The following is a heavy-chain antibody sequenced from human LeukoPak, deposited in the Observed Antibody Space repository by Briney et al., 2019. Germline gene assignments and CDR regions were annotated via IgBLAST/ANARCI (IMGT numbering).Heavy chain of an antibody. Sequence: PGGSLRLSCAASGFTFSSYWMSWVRQAPGKGLEWVANIKQDGSEKYYVDSVKGRFTISRDNAKNSLYLQMNSLRAEDTAVYYCAREQDIDYGDTNWFDPWGQGTLVTVSS. J-gene: IGHJ5*02. CDR3: AREQDIDYGDTNWFDP. CDR1: GFTFSSYW. CDR2: IKQDGSEK. V-gene: IGHV3-7*01. D-gene: IGHD4-17*01.